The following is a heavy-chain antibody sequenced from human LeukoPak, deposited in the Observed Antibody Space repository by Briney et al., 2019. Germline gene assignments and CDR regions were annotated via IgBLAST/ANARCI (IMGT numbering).Heavy chain of an antibody. V-gene: IGHV3-11*01. D-gene: IGHD2-2*01. Sequence: GGSLRLSCAASGFTLSDYYLSWIRQAPGKGLEWGSYISNSGSTIYYADSVKGRFTISRDNAKNSLSLQMNSLRAEDTAVYYCAREYCRSTSCYGYPDYWGQGALVTVSS. CDR2: ISNSGSTI. J-gene: IGHJ4*02. CDR1: GFTLSDYY. CDR3: AREYCRSTSCYGYPDY.